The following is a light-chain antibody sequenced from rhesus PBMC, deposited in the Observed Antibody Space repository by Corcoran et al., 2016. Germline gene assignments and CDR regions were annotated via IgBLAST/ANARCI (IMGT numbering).Light chain of an antibody. CDR1: QSTSSY. Sequence: VMTQSPATLPLSPGERATLSCRASQSTSSYLAWYQQKPGQAPRLLIYGASSRATGIPDRFSGSGSGTAFTLTISSLVPEDVGVYFCLQSSIWPLTFGGGTKVELK. CDR3: LQSSIWPLT. CDR2: GAS. J-gene: IGKJ4*01. V-gene: IGKV3-24*03.